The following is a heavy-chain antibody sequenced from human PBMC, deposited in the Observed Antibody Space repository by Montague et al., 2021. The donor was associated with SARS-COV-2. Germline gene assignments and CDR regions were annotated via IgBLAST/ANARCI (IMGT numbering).Heavy chain of an antibody. V-gene: IGHV4-59*08. CDR1: GDSIMGYR. D-gene: IGHD3-10*01. Sequence: SETLSLTCGVSGDSIMGYRWSWVRKPPGRGLEWIGDVRDSGTTNYNPSLTNRITISIDTSKAQISLILMSVNAAGTAVYYCARFFRVGTSSAFDHWGQGILVTVSS. J-gene: IGHJ4*02. CDR2: VRDSGTT. CDR3: ARFFRVGTSSAFDH.